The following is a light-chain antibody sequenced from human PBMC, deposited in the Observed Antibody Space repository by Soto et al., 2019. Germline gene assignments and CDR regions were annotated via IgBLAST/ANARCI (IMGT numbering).Light chain of an antibody. CDR3: ETWDDKFWV. Sequence: QAVVTQASSASASLGSSVKLTCTLSSGHSTYVIAWHQQQPAKAPRFMMKLEGSGAYNKGSGVPDRFSGSSSGADRYLTISNLHLEDEADYYCETWDDKFWVFGGGTKLTVL. CDR2: LEGSGAY. CDR1: SGHSTYV. V-gene: IGLV4-60*02. J-gene: IGLJ3*02.